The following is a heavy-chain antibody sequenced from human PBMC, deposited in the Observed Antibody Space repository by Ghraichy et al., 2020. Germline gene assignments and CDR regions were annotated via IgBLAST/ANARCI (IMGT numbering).Heavy chain of an antibody. V-gene: IGHV1-46*01. CDR2: INPNDGST. CDR1: GYIFTRYY. Sequence: ASVKVSCKASGYIFTRYYMHWVRQAPGQGLEWMGIINPNDGSTTYAQKFQGRVTMTRDTSTSTVFMELSSLRSEDTAVYYCARDGGYCSTTSCYCVYWGQGTLVTVSS. J-gene: IGHJ4*02. D-gene: IGHD2-2*01. CDR3: ARDGGYCSTTSCYCVY.